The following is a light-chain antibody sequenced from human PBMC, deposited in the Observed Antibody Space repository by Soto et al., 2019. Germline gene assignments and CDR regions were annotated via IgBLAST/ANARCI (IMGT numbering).Light chain of an antibody. CDR2: WAS. V-gene: IGKV4-1*01. CDR3: QQYYSTPSYT. CDR1: QSVLYSSNNKNY. Sequence: DIVMTQSPDSLAVSLGERATINCKSSQSVLYSSNNKNYLAWYQQKPGQPPKLLIYWASTRESGVAVRFSGSGSGTDFTLTIRSLQAEDVAVYYCQQYYSTPSYTFGQGTKLENK. J-gene: IGKJ2*01.